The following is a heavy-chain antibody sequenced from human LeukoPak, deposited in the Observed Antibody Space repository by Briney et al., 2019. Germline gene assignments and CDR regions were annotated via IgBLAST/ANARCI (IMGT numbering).Heavy chain of an antibody. CDR2: IYYSGST. D-gene: IGHD6-19*01. V-gene: IGHV4-39*07. CDR3: ARAPAGDLFDY. J-gene: IGHJ4*02. Sequence: PSETLSLTCTVSGGSISSSSYYWGWIRQPPGKGLEWIGSIYYSGSTYYNPSLKSRVTISVDTSKNQFSLKLSSVTAADTAVYYCARAPAGDLFDYWGQGTLVTVSS. CDR1: GGSISSSSYY.